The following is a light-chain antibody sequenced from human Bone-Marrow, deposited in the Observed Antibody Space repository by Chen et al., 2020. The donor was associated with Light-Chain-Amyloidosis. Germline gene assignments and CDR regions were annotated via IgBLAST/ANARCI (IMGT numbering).Light chain of an antibody. Sequence: QSVLTQPPSTSGTPGQRVTISCSGSTSNIGTYTVNWYRQVPGTAPRLLIQSDNQRPSGVPDRFSGSMSGTSASLAISWLQSEDEADYYCAAWDDSLDGVVFGGGTKLTVL. CDR1: TSNIGTYT. CDR2: SDN. V-gene: IGLV1-44*01. J-gene: IGLJ2*01. CDR3: AAWDDSLDGVV.